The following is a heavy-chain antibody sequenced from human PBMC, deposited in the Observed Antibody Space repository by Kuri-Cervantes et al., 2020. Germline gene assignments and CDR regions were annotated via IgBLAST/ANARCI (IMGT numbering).Heavy chain of an antibody. CDR3: AREFTRIAVAGTLKMATIMGYYYYGMDV. J-gene: IGHJ6*02. D-gene: IGHD6-19*01. Sequence: SETLSLTCTVSSYSISSGSYWAWIRQSPGKGLQWIGSLYHSGSTYHTPSLKGRVTIAGDASKNQFSLKLSSVTAADTAVYYCAREFTRIAVAGTLKMATIMGYYYYGMDVWGQGTTVTVSS. V-gene: IGHV4-38-2*02. CDR1: SYSISSGSY. CDR2: LYHSGST.